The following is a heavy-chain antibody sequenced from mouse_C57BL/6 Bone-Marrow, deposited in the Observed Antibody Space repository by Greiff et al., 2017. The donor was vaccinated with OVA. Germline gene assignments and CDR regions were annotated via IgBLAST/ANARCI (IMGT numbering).Heavy chain of an antibody. CDR1: GYTFTSYW. V-gene: IGHV1-64*01. CDR3: ARTRLGPFAY. Sequence: QVQLKQPGAELVKPGPSFNFSCKASGYTFTSYWMHWVKQRPGQGLEWIGMIHPNSGSTNYNEKFKSKATLTVDKSSSTAYMQLSSLTSEDSAVYYCARTRLGPFAYWGQGTLVTVSA. CDR2: IHPNSGST. J-gene: IGHJ3*01.